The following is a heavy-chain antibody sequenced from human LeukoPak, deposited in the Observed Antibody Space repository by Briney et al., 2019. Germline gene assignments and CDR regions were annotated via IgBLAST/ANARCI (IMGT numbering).Heavy chain of an antibody. V-gene: IGHV1-18*01. CDR2: ISAYSGNA. D-gene: IGHD6-13*01. J-gene: IGHJ5*02. CDR3: ARGQRSISWYIQGP. Sequence: ASVKVSCKASGYTFIAYGISWVRQAPGQGLEWMGWISAYSGNANYAQKVQGRVTVTTDTSTSTAYMELRSLRSDDTAVYYCARGQRSISWYIQGPWGQGTLVTVSS. CDR1: GYTFIAYG.